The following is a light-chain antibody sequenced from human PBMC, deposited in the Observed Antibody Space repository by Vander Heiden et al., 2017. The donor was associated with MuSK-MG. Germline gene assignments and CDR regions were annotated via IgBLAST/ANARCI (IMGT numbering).Light chain of an antibody. CDR2: AAS. Sequence: DIQMTQSPSSLSPSVGDRVTITCRASQIISKYLNWYQQKPGKAPKLLIYAASTLQSAVPSRFSGSGSGTDFTLTIIRLVPDEFATYYCQLRPRNPFTFGGGTKVEIK. V-gene: IGKV1-39*01. CDR3: QLRPRNPFT. J-gene: IGKJ4*01. CDR1: QIISKY.